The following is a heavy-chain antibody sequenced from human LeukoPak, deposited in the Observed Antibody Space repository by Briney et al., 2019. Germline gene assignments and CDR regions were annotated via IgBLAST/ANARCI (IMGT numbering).Heavy chain of an antibody. CDR1: GGSISSYY. V-gene: IGHV4-34*01. CDR2: INHSGST. Sequence: SETLPLTCTISGGSISSYYRSWIRQPPGKGLEWIGEINHSGSTNYNPSLKSRVTISVDTSKNQFSLKLSSVTAADTAVYYCARRGQWLVRETYFDYWGQGTLVTVSS. J-gene: IGHJ4*02. CDR3: ARRGQWLVRETYFDY. D-gene: IGHD6-19*01.